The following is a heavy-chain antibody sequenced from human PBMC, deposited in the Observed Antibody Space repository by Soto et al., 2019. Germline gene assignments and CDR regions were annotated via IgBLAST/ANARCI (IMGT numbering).Heavy chain of an antibody. J-gene: IGHJ6*02. V-gene: IGHV5-10-1*01. D-gene: IGHD6-13*01. CDR2: IDPSDSYT. CDR1: GYSFTSYW. CDR3: TSHESYVAAAGLSYYKYDMDV. Sequence: GGALKISSDGSGYSFTSYWNSWVRQMPWKGLEGMGRIDPSDSYTNYSPSFQGHVTISADKSISTAYLQWSRLKASDTAMYYCTSHESYVAAAGLSYYKYDMDVWGQGTMVTVSS.